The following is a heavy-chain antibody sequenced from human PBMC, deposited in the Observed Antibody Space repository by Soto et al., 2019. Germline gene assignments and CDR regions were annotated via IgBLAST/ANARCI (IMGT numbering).Heavy chain of an antibody. J-gene: IGHJ6*02. V-gene: IGHV3-21*01. D-gene: IGHD3-9*01. Sequence: EVQLVESGGGLVKPGGSLRLSCAASGFTFSSYSMNWVRQAPGKGLEWVSSISSSSSYIYYADSVKGRFTISRDNAKNSLYLQMNSLRAEDTAVYYCARDLEILTGYEGDYYYYYGMDVWGQGTTVTVSS. CDR3: ARDLEILTGYEGDYYYYYGMDV. CDR2: ISSSSSYI. CDR1: GFTFSSYS.